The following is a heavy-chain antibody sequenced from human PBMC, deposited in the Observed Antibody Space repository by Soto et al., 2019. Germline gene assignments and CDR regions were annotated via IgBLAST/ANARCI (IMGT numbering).Heavy chain of an antibody. CDR1: GYTFTSYD. J-gene: IGHJ5*02. CDR2: MNPNNGNR. D-gene: IGHD6-13*01. Sequence: QVQLVQSGAEVKKPGASVKVSCKASGYTFTSYDINWVRQASGQGLEWMGWMNPNNGNRVYAEKFQGRVTMTRDTSMTTAYMDLSSLTSEDTATYYCVRVRSDSSWRQSGWFDPWGPGTLVNVSS. CDR3: VRVRSDSSWRQSGWFDP. V-gene: IGHV1-8*01.